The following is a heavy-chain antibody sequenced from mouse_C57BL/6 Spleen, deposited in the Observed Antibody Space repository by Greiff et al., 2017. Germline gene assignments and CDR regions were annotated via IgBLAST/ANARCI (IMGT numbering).Heavy chain of an antibody. D-gene: IGHD2-4*01. Sequence: VQLQQSGAELVRPGTSVKVSCKASGYAFTNYLIEWVKQRPGQGLEWIGVINPGSGGTNYNQKFKGKATLTADKSSSTAYMQLSSLTSEDSAVYFCARGGYYDPCFAYWGQGTLVTVSA. CDR3: ARGGYYDPCFAY. CDR2: INPGSGGT. J-gene: IGHJ3*01. CDR1: GYAFTNYL. V-gene: IGHV1-54*01.